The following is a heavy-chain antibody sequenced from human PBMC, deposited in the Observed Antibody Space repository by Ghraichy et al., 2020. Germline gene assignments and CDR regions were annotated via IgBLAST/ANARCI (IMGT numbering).Heavy chain of an antibody. Sequence: GGSLRLSCSASGFTFSNYAMHWVRQAPGKGLEYISGVSSTGDSTYYRESVRGRFTISRDNSENTLYLQLSNLRIEDTAVYYCVKSGTTSSYFQSWGLGTLVTLSS. CDR2: VSSTGDST. V-gene: IGHV3-64D*06. CDR1: GFTFSNYA. CDR3: VKSGTTSSYFQS. J-gene: IGHJ1*01. D-gene: IGHD4-17*01.